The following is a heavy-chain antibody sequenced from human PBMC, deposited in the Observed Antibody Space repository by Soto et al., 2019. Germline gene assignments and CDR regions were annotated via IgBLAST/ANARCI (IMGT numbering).Heavy chain of an antibody. Sequence: ASVKVSCKASGYTFTSYGISWVRQAPGQGLEWMGWISAYNGNTNYAQKLQGRVTMTTDTSTSTAYMELRSLRSDDTAVYYCARGERITMVRATGRAFDYWGQGTLVTVSS. CDR1: GYTFTSYG. CDR3: ARGERITMVRATGRAFDY. J-gene: IGHJ4*02. D-gene: IGHD3-10*01. CDR2: ISAYNGNT. V-gene: IGHV1-18*01.